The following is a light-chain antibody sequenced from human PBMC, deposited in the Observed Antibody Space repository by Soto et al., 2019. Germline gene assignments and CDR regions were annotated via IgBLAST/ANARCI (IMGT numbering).Light chain of an antibody. CDR2: DAS. V-gene: IGKV3-11*01. CDR1: QSVSSY. CDR3: QQRSNWPST. Sequence: EIVLTQSPATLSLSPGERATLSCRASQSVSSYLAWYQQKPGQAPRLLIYDASNRATGIPARFSGSGSGTDFTLTICSLEPEDLAVYYCQQRSNWPSTFGGGTKVEIK. J-gene: IGKJ4*01.